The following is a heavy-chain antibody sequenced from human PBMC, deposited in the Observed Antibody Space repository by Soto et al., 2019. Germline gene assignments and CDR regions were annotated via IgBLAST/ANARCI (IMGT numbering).Heavy chain of an antibody. V-gene: IGHV1-69*13. D-gene: IGHD3-22*01. Sequence: SVKVSCKASGGTFSSYAISWVRQAPGQGLEWMGGIIPIFGTANYAQKFQGRVTITADESTSTAYMELSSLRSEDTTVYYCARDPSITMIVVVKGYGMDVWGQGTTVTAP. J-gene: IGHJ6*02. CDR3: ARDPSITMIVVVKGYGMDV. CDR1: GGTFSSYA. CDR2: IIPIFGTA.